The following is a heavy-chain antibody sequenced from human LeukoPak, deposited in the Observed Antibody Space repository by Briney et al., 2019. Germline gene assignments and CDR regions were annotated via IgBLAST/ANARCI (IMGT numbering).Heavy chain of an antibody. J-gene: IGHJ4*02. V-gene: IGHV1-46*01. Sequence: ASVKVSCKASGYTFTSYYMHWVRQAPGQGLEWMGIINPSGGSTSYAQKFQGRVTKTRDTSTSTVYMELSSLRSEDTAVYYCARSPTVTKRLVVESYWGQGTLVTVSS. CDR1: GYTFTSYY. CDR3: ARSPTVTKRLVVESY. CDR2: INPSGGST. D-gene: IGHD4-17*01.